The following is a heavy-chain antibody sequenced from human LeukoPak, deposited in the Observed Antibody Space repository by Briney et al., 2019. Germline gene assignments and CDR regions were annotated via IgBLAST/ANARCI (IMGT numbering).Heavy chain of an antibody. Sequence: PGGSLRLSCAASGFTLSSYAMSWVRQGPGKGLEWVANIKQDGSERYYVDSVKGRFTISRDNAKNSLYLQMNNLRAEDTAVYYCARNPAVGFDYWGQGTLVTVSS. CDR1: GFTLSSYA. CDR2: IKQDGSER. V-gene: IGHV3-7*01. D-gene: IGHD6-19*01. J-gene: IGHJ4*02. CDR3: ARNPAVGFDY.